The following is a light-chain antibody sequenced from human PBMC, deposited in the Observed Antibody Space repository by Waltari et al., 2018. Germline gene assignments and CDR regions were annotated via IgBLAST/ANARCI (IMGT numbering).Light chain of an antibody. CDR1: QSISNW. J-gene: IGKJ2*01. V-gene: IGKV1-5*03. Sequence: DIQMTQSPSTLSASVGDRVTITCRASQSISNWLAWYQQKPGKAPKVLIYKSFTLQSGVPSRFSGSGSETEFILTISSLQPDDFATYFCQQYNIWPYTFGQETTLEI. CDR3: QQYNIWPYT. CDR2: KSF.